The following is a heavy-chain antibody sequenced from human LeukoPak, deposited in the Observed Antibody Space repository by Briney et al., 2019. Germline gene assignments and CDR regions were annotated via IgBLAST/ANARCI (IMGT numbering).Heavy chain of an antibody. V-gene: IGHV3-21*01. CDR3: ARDRSSGWYEYFDY. D-gene: IGHD6-19*01. CDR1: GFTFSSYS. Sequence: GGSLSLSCAASGFTFSSYSMNWVRQAPGKGLEWVSFISSSSSYIYYADSVKGRFTISRDNAKNSLYLQMNSLRAEDTAVYYCARDRSSGWYEYFDYWGQGTLVTVSS. J-gene: IGHJ4*02. CDR2: ISSSSSYI.